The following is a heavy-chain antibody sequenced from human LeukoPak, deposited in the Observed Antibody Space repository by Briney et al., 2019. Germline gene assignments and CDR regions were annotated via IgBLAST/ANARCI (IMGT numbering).Heavy chain of an antibody. CDR2: IYYSGST. D-gene: IGHD4-11*01. Sequence: SETLSLTCGVSGDSISSDGHSWSWIRQPPGKGLEWVGYIYYSGSTNYNPSLKSRVTISVDTSKNQFSLKLSSVTAADTAVYYCASLRERSYYARGFDYWGQGTLVTVSS. J-gene: IGHJ4*02. CDR3: ASLRERSYYARGFDY. V-gene: IGHV4-61*08. CDR1: GDSISSDGHS.